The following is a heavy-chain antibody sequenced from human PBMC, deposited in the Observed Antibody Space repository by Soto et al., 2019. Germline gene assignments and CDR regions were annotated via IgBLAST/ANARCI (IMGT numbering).Heavy chain of an antibody. D-gene: IGHD6-19*01. V-gene: IGHV4-59*11. CDR1: GGSISSHY. CDR3: ARAVEMYASGWYEFDY. Sequence: QVQLQESGPGLVKPSETLSLTCTVSGGSISSHYWSWIRQPPGKGLEWIGFIYYSESSNYNPSLQSRVTRSIDTSKNQFSLRLTSVTAADTAVYYCARAVEMYASGWYEFDYWGQGTLVTVSS. J-gene: IGHJ4*02. CDR2: IYYSESS.